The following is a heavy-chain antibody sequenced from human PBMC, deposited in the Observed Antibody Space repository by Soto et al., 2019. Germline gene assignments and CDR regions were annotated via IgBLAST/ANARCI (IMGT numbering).Heavy chain of an antibody. V-gene: IGHV2-5*02. CDR3: AHSRYYGSGPNPFDY. CDR2: IYWDDDK. J-gene: IGHJ4*02. Sequence: SAPTLVNPKQTLTLTCTFSGFSLSTIEVGVGWIRQPPGKALEWLALIYWDDDKRYSPSLKSRLTITKDTSKNQVVLTMTNMDPVDTATYYCAHSRYYGSGPNPFDYWGQGTLVTVSS. D-gene: IGHD3-10*01. CDR1: GFSLSTIEVG.